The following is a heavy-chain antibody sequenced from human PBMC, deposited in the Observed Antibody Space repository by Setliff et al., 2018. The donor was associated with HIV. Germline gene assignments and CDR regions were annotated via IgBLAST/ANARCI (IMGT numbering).Heavy chain of an antibody. V-gene: IGHV3-23*01. CDR3: AKQRYYDGNDGFDV. J-gene: IGHJ3*01. CDR2: ISGSGYP. Sequence: SSYYWAWVRLAPGKGLEWVSSISGSGYPYYADSVKGRFTISRDNSKNTLFLQMDSLRAEDTALYYCAKQRYYDGNDGFDVWGQGTMVTVSS. D-gene: IGHD3-3*01. CDR1: SSYY.